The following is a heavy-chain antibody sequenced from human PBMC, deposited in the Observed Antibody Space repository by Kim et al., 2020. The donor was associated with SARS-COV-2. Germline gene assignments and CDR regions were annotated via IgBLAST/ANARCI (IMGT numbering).Heavy chain of an antibody. CDR1: GGSFSGYY. Sequence: SETLSLTCAVYGGSFSGYYWSWIRQPPGKGLEWIGEINHSGSTNYNPCLKSRVTISVDTSKNQFSLKVKSVTAADTAMYYCARGGVRGVNWYGYWGQGTLITVSS. CDR3: ARGGVRGVNWYGY. CDR2: INHSGST. D-gene: IGHD3-10*01. V-gene: IGHV4-34*01. J-gene: IGHJ4*02.